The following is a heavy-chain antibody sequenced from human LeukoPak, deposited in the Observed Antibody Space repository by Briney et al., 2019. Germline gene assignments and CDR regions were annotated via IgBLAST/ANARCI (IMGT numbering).Heavy chain of an antibody. CDR1: GGSFSGYY. Sequence: SETLSLTCAVYGGSFSGYYWSWIRQPPGKGLEWIGEINHSGSTNYNPSLKSRVTISVDTSKNQFSLKLSSVTAADTAVYYCARFTYYDFWSGYPEDYWGQGTLVTVSS. V-gene: IGHV4-34*01. J-gene: IGHJ4*02. D-gene: IGHD3-3*01. CDR2: INHSGST. CDR3: ARFTYYDFWSGYPEDY.